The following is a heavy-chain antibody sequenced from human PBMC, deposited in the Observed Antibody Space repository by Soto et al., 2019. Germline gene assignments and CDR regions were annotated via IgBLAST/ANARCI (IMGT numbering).Heavy chain of an antibody. Sequence: SQTLSLTCAISGDSVSSNSAAWNWIRQSPSRGLEWLGRTYYRSKWYNDYAVSVKSRITINPDTSKNQFSLQLNSVTPEDTAVYYCARGTYYYGSGSYPYWFDPWGQDTLVTVSS. J-gene: IGHJ5*02. CDR2: TYYRSKWYN. V-gene: IGHV6-1*01. CDR3: ARGTYYYGSGSYPYWFDP. CDR1: GDSVSSNSAA. D-gene: IGHD3-10*01.